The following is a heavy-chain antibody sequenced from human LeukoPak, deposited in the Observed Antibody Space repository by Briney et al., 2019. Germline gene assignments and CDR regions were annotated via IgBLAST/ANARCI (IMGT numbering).Heavy chain of an antibody. CDR3: ASGGMKRFDY. V-gene: IGHV3-11*06. D-gene: IGHD3-16*01. Sequence: PGGSLRLSCAASGFTFSDYYMSWIRQAPGKGLEWVSHISGSSSYRNYADSVKGRFTISRDNAKNSLYLQMNSLRAEDTAVYYCASGGMKRFDYWGQGALVTVSS. CDR1: GFTFSDYY. CDR2: ISGSSSYR. J-gene: IGHJ4*02.